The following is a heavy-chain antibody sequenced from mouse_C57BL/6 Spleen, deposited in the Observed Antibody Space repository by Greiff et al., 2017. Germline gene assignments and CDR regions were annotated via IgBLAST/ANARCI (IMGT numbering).Heavy chain of an antibody. Sequence: QVQLQQPGAELVMPGASVKLSCKASGYTFTSYWMHWVKQRPGQGLEWIGEIDPSASYTNYNQKFKGKSTLTVDKSSSTAYMQLSSLTSEDSAVXYCARGVYGTLYWYFDVWGTGTTVTVSS. V-gene: IGHV1-69*01. CDR2: IDPSASYT. J-gene: IGHJ1*03. D-gene: IGHD1-1*01. CDR3: ARGVYGTLYWYFDV. CDR1: GYTFTSYW.